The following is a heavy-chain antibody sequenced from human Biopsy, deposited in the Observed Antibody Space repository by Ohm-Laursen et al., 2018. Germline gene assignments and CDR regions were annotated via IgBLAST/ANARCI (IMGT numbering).Heavy chain of an antibody. J-gene: IGHJ5*02. V-gene: IGHV4-59*01. CDR2: VYNGGIT. CDR1: GGSIISYY. CDR3: ARHPTGFWFDP. Sequence: SETLSLTCSVSGGSIISYYWTWIRQPPGKGLEWIGHVYNGGITNYNSSLKSRVTISKDTSKNQFSLQVNSVTAADTAVYYCARHPTGFWFDPWGHGTLVTVSS.